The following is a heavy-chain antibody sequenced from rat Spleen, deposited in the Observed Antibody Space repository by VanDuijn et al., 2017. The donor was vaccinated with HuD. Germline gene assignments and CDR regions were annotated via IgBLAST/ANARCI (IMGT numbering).Heavy chain of an antibody. CDR1: GFSLNSYH. D-gene: IGHD1-9*01. J-gene: IGHJ2*01. CDR2: IWSGGTT. V-gene: IGHV2-15*01. Sequence: QVQLKESGPGLVQPSQTLSLTCTVSGFSLNSYHVSWVRQPPGKGLEWIGAIWSGGTTDYSSALKSRLSISRDASKSQVFLKLNILQTEDTAIYYCTREGMGITPLYFDYWGQGVMVTVSS. CDR3: TREGMGITPLYFDY.